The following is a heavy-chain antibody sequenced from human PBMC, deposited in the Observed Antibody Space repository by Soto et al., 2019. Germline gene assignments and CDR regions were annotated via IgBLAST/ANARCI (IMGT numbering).Heavy chain of an antibody. Sequence: GESLKISCKGSGYSFTSYWIGWVRQMPGKGLEWMGIIYPGDSDTRYSPSFQGQVTISADKSISTRYLQWSSLKASDTAMYYCASTSSYNWNYDLDEYYYYGMDVWGQGTTVTVSS. CDR2: IYPGDSDT. V-gene: IGHV5-51*01. CDR1: GYSFTSYW. D-gene: IGHD1-7*01. CDR3: ASTSSYNWNYDLDEYYYYGMDV. J-gene: IGHJ6*02.